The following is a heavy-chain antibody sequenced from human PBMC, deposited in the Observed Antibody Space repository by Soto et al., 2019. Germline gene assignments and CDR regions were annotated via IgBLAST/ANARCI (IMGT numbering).Heavy chain of an antibody. D-gene: IGHD6-13*01. J-gene: IGHJ4*02. V-gene: IGHV3-48*03. CDR2: ISVSGNII. CDR1: GFTFSSYE. CDR3: VRDTMRASAAASLDY. Sequence: EVQLVESGGGLVQPGGSLRLSCAASGFTFSSYEFNWVRQAPGRGLEWISYISVSGNIIKYADSVKGRFTISRDNAESLLHLHMSSLRVDDTALYFCVRDTMRASAAASLDYWGQGTQVIVSS.